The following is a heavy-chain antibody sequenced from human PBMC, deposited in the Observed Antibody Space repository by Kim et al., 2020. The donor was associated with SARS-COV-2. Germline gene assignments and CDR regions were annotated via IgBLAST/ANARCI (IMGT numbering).Heavy chain of an antibody. CDR2: IYYSGST. CDR1: GGSISSGGYY. D-gene: IGHD2-2*01. Sequence: SETLSLTCTVSGGSISSGGYYWSWIRQHPGKGLEWIGYIYYSGSTYYNPSLKSRVTISVDTSKNQFSLKLSSVTAADTAVYYCARYPIVVVPAASIRGGWFDPWGQGTLVTVSS. V-gene: IGHV4-31*03. CDR3: ARYPIVVVPAASIRGGWFDP. J-gene: IGHJ5*02.